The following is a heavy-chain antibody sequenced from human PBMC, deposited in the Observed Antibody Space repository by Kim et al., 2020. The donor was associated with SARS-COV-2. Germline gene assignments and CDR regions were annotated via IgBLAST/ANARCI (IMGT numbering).Heavy chain of an antibody. Sequence: GGSLRLSCAASGFTVSSNYMSWVRQAAGKGLEWVSVIYNGGSTHYADSFKGGFTIFTNNNKNTLYLQMNSMRADDDAVYYCSAAPRCRGWSSFDFEYRG. D-gene: IGHD6-19*01. V-gene: IGHV3-53*01. CDR1: GFTVSSNY. CDR2: IYNGGST. J-gene: IGHJ4*01. CDR3: SAAPRCRGWSSFDFEY.